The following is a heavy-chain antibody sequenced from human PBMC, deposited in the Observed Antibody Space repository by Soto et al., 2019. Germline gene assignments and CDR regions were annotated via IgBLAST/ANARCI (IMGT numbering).Heavy chain of an antibody. CDR1: GFTFSDYY. V-gene: IGHV3-11*01. J-gene: IGHJ6*03. CDR2: ISSSGNTK. Sequence: GGSLRLSCAASGFTFSDYYMTWIRQAPGKGLEWVSYISSSGNTKYYADSVKGRITVSRDNAKNSLYLQMNSLRAEDTAVYYCARDPHPAGWYYYMDVWGKGTTVTVSS. D-gene: IGHD2-15*01. CDR3: ARDPHPAGWYYYMDV.